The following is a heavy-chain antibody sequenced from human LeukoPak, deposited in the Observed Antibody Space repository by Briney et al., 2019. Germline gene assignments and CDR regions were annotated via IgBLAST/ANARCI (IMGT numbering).Heavy chain of an antibody. CDR3: AGLEGLGYRGGWFDP. CDR1: GYTFSDYY. J-gene: IGHJ5*02. CDR2: ITPNSGGT. D-gene: IGHD3-16*02. V-gene: IGHV1-2*02. Sequence: ASVKVSCKASGYTFSDYYIHWLRQAPGQGLEWMGWITPNSGGTNYAPKFHGRVTLTREMSSSTASLEVTSLTPDDTAIYYCAGLEGLGYRGGWFDPWSQGTLVTVSS.